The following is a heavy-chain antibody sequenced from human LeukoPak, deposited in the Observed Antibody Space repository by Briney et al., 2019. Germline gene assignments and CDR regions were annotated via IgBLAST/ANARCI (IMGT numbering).Heavy chain of an antibody. CDR3: TSTITYGPGRRPYGMDV. CDR2: IRSKANSYAT. CDR1: GFTFSGSA. J-gene: IGHJ6*02. Sequence: PGGSLRLSCAASGFTFSGSAMHWARQASGKGLEWVGRIRSKANSYATAYAASVKGRFTISRDDSKNTAYLQMNSLKTEDTAVYYCTSTITYGPGRRPYGMDVWGQGTTVTVSS. V-gene: IGHV3-73*01. D-gene: IGHD3-10*01.